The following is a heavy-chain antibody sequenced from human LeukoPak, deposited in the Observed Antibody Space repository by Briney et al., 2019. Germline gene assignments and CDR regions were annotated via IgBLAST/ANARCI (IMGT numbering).Heavy chain of an antibody. J-gene: IGHJ6*03. CDR3: ARDVGYCSGGSCYSPPYYYYYYMDG. Sequence: SVTVSCKASGGTFSSYAISWVRQAPGQGLEWMGGIIPIFGTANYAQKFQGRVTITTDESTSTAYMELSSLRSEDTAVYYCARDVGYCSGGSCYSPPYYYYYYMDGWGKGTTVTVSS. CDR2: IIPIFGTA. CDR1: GGTFSSYA. D-gene: IGHD2-15*01. V-gene: IGHV1-69*05.